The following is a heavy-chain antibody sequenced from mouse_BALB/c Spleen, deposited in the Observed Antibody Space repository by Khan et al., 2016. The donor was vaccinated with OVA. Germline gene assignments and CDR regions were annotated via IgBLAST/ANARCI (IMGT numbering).Heavy chain of an antibody. V-gene: IGHV5-9-3*01. CDR1: GFTFSNYA. CDR3: ARTPGYYGSNYFDY. J-gene: IGHJ2*01. D-gene: IGHD1-1*01. Sequence: EVELVESGGGLVKPGGSLKLSCTVSGFTFSNYAMSWVRQTPEKRLEWVATISSGGTYTSYPDSGRGRFTISRDNANKTLYLQMSSLRSEDTAMFYCARTPGYYGSNYFDYWGQGTTLTVSS. CDR2: ISSGGTYT.